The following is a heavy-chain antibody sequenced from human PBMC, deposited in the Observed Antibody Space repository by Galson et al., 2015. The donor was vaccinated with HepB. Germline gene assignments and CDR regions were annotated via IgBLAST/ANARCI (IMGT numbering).Heavy chain of an antibody. CDR2: ISGSGGST. Sequence: SLRLSCAASGFTFSSYAMSWVRQAPGKGLEWVSAISGSGGSTYYADSVKGRFTISRDNSKNTLYLQMNSLRAEDTAVYYCAKRPGPGVFWGYWGQGTLVTVSS. D-gene: IGHD3-16*01. CDR1: GFTFSSYA. CDR3: AKRPGPGVFWGY. J-gene: IGHJ4*02. V-gene: IGHV3-23*01.